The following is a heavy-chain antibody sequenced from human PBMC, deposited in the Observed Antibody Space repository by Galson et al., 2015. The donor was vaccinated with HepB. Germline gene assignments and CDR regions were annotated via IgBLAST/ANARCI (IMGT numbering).Heavy chain of an antibody. CDR3: VTGEQGAWDY. D-gene: IGHD1/OR15-1a*01. V-gene: IGHV3-7*03. J-gene: IGHJ4*02. CDR1: GLTSRRPW. CDR2: LKEDEPAN. Sequence: LRLSCPASGLTSRRPWLRWAPQAPGRGLEWVAILKEDEPANAYVASVQGRFPISSDNAQNSLYLQMSSLRGEDTAVYYCVTGEQGAWDYWGQGTLVIVSS.